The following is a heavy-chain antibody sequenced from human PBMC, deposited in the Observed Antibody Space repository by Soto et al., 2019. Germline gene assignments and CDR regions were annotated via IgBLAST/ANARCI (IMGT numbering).Heavy chain of an antibody. V-gene: IGHV3-66*04. CDR3: ARHGYNYGGGYFDY. CDR2: IYSGGST. Sequence: EVQLVESGGGLVQPGGSLRLSCAASGVTVSSNYMSWVLQAPGKGLEWVSVIYSGGSTYYADSVKVRFTISRDNSTNTLYLQMNSLRAEDPAVYYWARHGYNYGGGYFDYWGQGTLVTVSS. CDR1: GVTVSSNY. D-gene: IGHD5-18*01. J-gene: IGHJ4*02.